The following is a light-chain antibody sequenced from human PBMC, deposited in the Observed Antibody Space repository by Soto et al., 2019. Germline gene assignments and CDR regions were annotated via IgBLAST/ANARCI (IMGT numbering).Light chain of an antibody. CDR3: QQLNAYPLT. CDR1: QVIRND. V-gene: IGKV1-17*02. J-gene: IGKJ5*01. Sequence: IQLTQSKSSLSASVGDRVTITCRASQVIRNDLGWYQQKPGRAPNLLIYGASTLQSGVPSRFSGSGSGTDFTLTISNLQPEDFATYYCQQLNAYPLTFGQWTRLEIK. CDR2: GAS.